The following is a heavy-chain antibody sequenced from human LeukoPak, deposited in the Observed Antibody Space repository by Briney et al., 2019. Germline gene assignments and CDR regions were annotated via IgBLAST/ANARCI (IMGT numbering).Heavy chain of an antibody. D-gene: IGHD3-22*01. V-gene: IGHV4-39*01. Sequence: SETLSLTCTVSGGSISDTSYYWGWIRQPPGKGLEWIGSIYYSGTTYYNPSLKSRVTISVDTSKNQFSLKVSSVTAADTAVYYCARLPYYYDSSGHTYYYYYMDVWGKGTTVTFSS. CDR2: IYYSGTT. J-gene: IGHJ6*03. CDR1: GGSISDTSYY. CDR3: ARLPYYYDSSGHTYYYYYMDV.